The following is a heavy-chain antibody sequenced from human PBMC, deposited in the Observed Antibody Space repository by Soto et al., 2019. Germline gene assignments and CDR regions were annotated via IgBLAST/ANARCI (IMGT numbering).Heavy chain of an antibody. V-gene: IGHV4-34*01. Sequence: SETLSLTCAVYGGSFSGYYWSWIRQPPGKGLEWIGEINHSGSTNYNPSLKSRVTISVDTSKNQFSLKLSSVTAADTAVYYCARGQKRITIFGGRGSYYYYGMDGWGQGTTVTVSS. CDR1: GGSFSGYY. CDR3: ARGQKRITIFGGRGSYYYYGMDG. J-gene: IGHJ6*02. CDR2: INHSGST. D-gene: IGHD3-3*01.